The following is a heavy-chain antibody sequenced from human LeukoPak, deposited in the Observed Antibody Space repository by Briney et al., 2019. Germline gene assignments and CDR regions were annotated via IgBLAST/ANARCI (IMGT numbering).Heavy chain of an antibody. Sequence: NPSETLSLTCTVSGGSISSSSYYWGWIRQPPGKGLEWIGSIHESGTTYYTPSLKSRVTISRDTSNNQFSLKLRSVTAAGTAVYYCARITIFGVADRGVWGKGTTVTVSA. CDR3: ARITIFGVADRGV. J-gene: IGHJ6*04. CDR1: GGSISSSSYY. V-gene: IGHV4-39*07. D-gene: IGHD3-3*01. CDR2: IHESGTT.